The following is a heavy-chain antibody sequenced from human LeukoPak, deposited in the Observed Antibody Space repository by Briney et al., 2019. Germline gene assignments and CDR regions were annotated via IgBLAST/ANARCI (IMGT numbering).Heavy chain of an antibody. Sequence: GASVKVSCRASGYTFTGYRMHWVRQAPGQGLEWMGWINPNSGGTNSAQKFQGRVTMTRDTSISTAYMELSSLTSDDTAVYYCAREGYCSGGYCPVEYWGQGTLVTVSS. J-gene: IGHJ4*02. CDR1: GYTFTGYR. V-gene: IGHV1-2*02. D-gene: IGHD2-15*01. CDR3: AREGYCSGGYCPVEY. CDR2: INPNSGGT.